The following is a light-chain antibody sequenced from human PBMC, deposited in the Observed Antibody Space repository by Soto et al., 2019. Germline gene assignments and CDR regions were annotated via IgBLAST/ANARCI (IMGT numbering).Light chain of an antibody. J-gene: IGKJ1*01. CDR3: QQLRT. CDR1: QTISSW. CDR2: KAS. Sequence: DIQMTKSPSTLSGSVGDRVTITCRASQTISSWLAWYQQKPGKAPKLLIYKASTLKSGVPSRFSGSGSGTEFTLTISSLQPDDFATYYCQQLRTFCQGTKVDIK. V-gene: IGKV1-5*03.